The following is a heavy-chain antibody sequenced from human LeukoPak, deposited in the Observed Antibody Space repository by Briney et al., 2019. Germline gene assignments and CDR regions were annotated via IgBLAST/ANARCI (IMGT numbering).Heavy chain of an antibody. CDR3: ARSRPEGGYYYDY. CDR1: GGSFSGYY. V-gene: IGHV4-34*01. Sequence: SETLSLTCAVYGGSFSGYYWSWIRQPPGKGLEWIGEINHSGSTNYNPSLKSRVTISVDTSKNQFSLKLSSVTAADTAVYYCARSRPEGGYYYDYWGQGTLVTVSS. J-gene: IGHJ4*02. CDR2: INHSGST. D-gene: IGHD3-22*01.